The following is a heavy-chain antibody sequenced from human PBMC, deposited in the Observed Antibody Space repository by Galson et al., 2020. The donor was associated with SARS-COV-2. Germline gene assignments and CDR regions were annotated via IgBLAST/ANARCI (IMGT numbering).Heavy chain of an antibody. J-gene: IGHJ4*02. CDR2: IYSGGST. CDR3: AKEGDYYDSSGSQPFDY. D-gene: IGHD3-22*01. CDR1: GFTFSSYA. Sequence: GGSLRLSCAASGFTFSSYAMSWVRQAPGKGLEWVSVIYSGGSTYYADSVKGRFTISRDNSKNTLYLQMNSLRAEDTAVYYCAKEGDYYDSSGSQPFDYWGQGTLVTVSS. V-gene: IGHV3-23*03.